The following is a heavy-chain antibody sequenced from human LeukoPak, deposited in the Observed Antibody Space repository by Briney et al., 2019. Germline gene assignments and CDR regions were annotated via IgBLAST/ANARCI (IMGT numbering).Heavy chain of an antibody. V-gene: IGHV3-7*01. Sequence: GGSLRLSCAASGFTFIPDWMTWVRQAPGKGLEWVANIKQNGYEKYYMDSVKGRFTISRDNAKNSMYLQMNSLRAEDTAVYYCASQILGVAVAGANAFDFWGQGTMATVSS. CDR2: IKQNGYEK. D-gene: IGHD6-19*01. CDR1: GFTFIPDW. J-gene: IGHJ3*01. CDR3: ASQILGVAVAGANAFDF.